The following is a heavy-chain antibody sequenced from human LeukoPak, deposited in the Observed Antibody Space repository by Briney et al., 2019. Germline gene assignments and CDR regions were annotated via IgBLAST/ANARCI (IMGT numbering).Heavy chain of an antibody. CDR2: TYYTGST. J-gene: IGHJ4*02. CDR1: GGSISSYH. CDR3: ATGVHGIAAAGDYYFDY. Sequence: SETLSLTRTVSGGSISSYHWSWIRQPPGKGLEWIGYTYYTGSTNYNPSLKSRVTISVDTSKNQFSLKLSSVTAADTAVYYCATGVHGIAAAGDYYFDYWGQGTLVTVSS. D-gene: IGHD6-13*01. V-gene: IGHV4-59*01.